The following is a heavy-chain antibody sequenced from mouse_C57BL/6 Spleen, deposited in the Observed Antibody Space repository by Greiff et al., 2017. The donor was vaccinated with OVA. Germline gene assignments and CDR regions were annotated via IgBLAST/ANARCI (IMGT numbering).Heavy chain of an antibody. V-gene: IGHV1-22*01. Sequence: EVQRVESGPELVKPGASVKMSCKASGYTFTDYNMHWVKQSHGKSLEWIGYINPNNGGTSYNQKFKGKATLTVNKSSSTAYMELRSLTSEDSAVYYCAREGIYYYGSSYDYYAMDYWGQGTSVTVSS. CDR3: AREGIYYYGSSYDYYAMDY. CDR2: INPNNGGT. J-gene: IGHJ4*01. CDR1: GYTFTDYN. D-gene: IGHD1-1*01.